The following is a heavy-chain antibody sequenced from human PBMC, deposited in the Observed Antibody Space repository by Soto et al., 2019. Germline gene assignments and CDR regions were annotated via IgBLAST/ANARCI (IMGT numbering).Heavy chain of an antibody. CDR3: VMVDNYVTPTQQDV. J-gene: IGHJ6*02. Sequence: QVQLVQSGDEVKKPGASVKVSYKASGYIFVNYGIAWVRQAPGQGLEWMGWISPYTGNTNSATKVQGRLTMTTDTSTSTAYMELGSLTSDDTAVYYCVMVDNYVTPTQQDVWGQGTTVTVSS. D-gene: IGHD3-16*01. CDR1: GYIFVNYG. V-gene: IGHV1-18*01. CDR2: ISPYTGNT.